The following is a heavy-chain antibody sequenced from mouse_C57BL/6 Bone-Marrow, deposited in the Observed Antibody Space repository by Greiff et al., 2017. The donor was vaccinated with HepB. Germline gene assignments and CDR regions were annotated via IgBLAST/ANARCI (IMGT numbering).Heavy chain of an antibody. J-gene: IGHJ2*01. Sequence: EVQGVESGAELVRPGASVKLSCTASGFNIKDDYMHWVKQRPEQGLEWIGWIDPENGDTEYASKFQGKATITADTSSNTAYLQLSSLTSEDTAVYYCTPTVVATVDYWGQGTTLTVSS. CDR3: TPTVVATVDY. V-gene: IGHV14-4*01. CDR2: IDPENGDT. CDR1: GFNIKDDY. D-gene: IGHD1-1*01.